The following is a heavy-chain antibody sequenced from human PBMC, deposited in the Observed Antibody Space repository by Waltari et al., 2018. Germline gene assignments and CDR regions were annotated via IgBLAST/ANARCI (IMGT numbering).Heavy chain of an antibody. V-gene: IGHV1-2*06. CDR2: INPNSGGT. J-gene: IGHJ3*02. Sequence: QVQLVQSGAEVKKPGASVKVSCKASGYTFTGYYMHWVRQAPGQRLEWMGRINPNSGGTNYAQKFQGRVTMTRDTSISTAYMELSRLRSDDTAVYYCARDRSVAATHDAFDIWGQGTMVTVSS. CDR3: ARDRSVAATHDAFDI. D-gene: IGHD2-15*01. CDR1: GYTFTGYY.